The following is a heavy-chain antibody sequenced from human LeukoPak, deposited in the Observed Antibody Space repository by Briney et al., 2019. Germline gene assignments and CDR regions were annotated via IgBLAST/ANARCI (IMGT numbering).Heavy chain of an antibody. CDR3: AREGGYSGYEIDY. V-gene: IGHV3-74*01. J-gene: IGHJ4*02. Sequence: GGSLSLSCAASGFTFSSYWMHWVRQAPGKGLVWVSRINSDGSSTSYADSVKGRFTISRDNAKNTLYLQMNSLRAEDTAVYYCAREGGYSGYEIDYWGQGTLVTVSS. D-gene: IGHD5-12*01. CDR1: GFTFSSYW. CDR2: INSDGSST.